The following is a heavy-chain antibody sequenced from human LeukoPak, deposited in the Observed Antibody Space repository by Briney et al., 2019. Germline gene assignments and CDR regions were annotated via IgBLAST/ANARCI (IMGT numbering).Heavy chain of an antibody. Sequence: GGSLRLSCVASGFTFSSHAMSWVRQAPGKGLEWVSSISGSGAGTYYTDSVKGRFTISRDNSKNTLYLQMNSLRAEDTAVYYCAKESFIVVVPAATDYWGQGTLVTVSS. CDR2: ISGSGAGT. D-gene: IGHD2-2*01. CDR1: GFTFSSHA. J-gene: IGHJ4*02. V-gene: IGHV3-23*01. CDR3: AKESFIVVVPAATDY.